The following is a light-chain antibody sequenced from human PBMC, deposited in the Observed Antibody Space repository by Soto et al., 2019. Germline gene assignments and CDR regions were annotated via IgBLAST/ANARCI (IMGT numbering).Light chain of an antibody. Sequence: SPVTLSLSPGERGTLSCGASQSVSSSYLAWYQQKPGLAPRLLIYDASSRATGTPDRFSGSGSGTDFTLTISRLEPEDVAVYYTEQYGSLRFTFGEGTGLEIK. V-gene: IGKV3D-20*01. CDR2: DAS. CDR3: EQYGSLRFT. CDR1: QSVSSSY. J-gene: IGKJ5*01.